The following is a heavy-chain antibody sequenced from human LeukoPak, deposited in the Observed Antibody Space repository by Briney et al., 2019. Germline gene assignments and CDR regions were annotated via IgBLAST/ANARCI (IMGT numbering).Heavy chain of an antibody. CDR3: ARAGVRYYYDSSGSIDY. CDR2: IYHSGST. D-gene: IGHD3-22*01. Sequence: SETLSLTCAVSGGSISSSNWWSWVRQPPGKGLEWIGEIYHSGSTNYNPSLKSRVTISVDKSKNQFSLKLSSVTAADTAVYYCARAGVRYYYDSSGSIDYWGQGTLVTVSS. V-gene: IGHV4-4*02. J-gene: IGHJ4*02. CDR1: GGSISSSNW.